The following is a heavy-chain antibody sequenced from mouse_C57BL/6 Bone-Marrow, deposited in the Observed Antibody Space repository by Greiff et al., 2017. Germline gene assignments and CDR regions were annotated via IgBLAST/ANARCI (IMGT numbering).Heavy chain of an antibody. J-gene: IGHJ2*01. CDR1: GFTFSSYG. D-gene: IGHD4-1*01. CDR3: ARHNWDDYFDY. CDR2: ISSGGSYT. Sequence: EVNVVESGGDLVKPGGSLKLSCAASGFTFSSYGMSWVRQTPDKRLEWVATISSGGSYTYYPDSVKGRFTISRDNAKNTLYLQMSSLKSEDTAMYYCARHNWDDYFDYWGQGTTLTVSS. V-gene: IGHV5-6*01.